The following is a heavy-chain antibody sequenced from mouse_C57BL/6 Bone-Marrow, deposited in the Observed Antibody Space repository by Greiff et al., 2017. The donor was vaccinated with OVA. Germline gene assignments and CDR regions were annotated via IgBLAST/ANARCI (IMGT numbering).Heavy chain of an antibody. V-gene: IGHV3-6*01. CDR2: ISYDGSN. D-gene: IGHD1-1*01. CDR1: GYSITSGYY. CDR3: ARAGYGSSYLAWFAY. Sequence: EVKLMESGPGLVKPSQSLSLTCSVTGYSITSGYYWNWIRQFPGNKLEWMGYISYDGSNNYNPSLKNRIPITRDTSTNPFFLNLNSLTSENTATYYCARAGYGSSYLAWFAYWGQGTLVTVSA. J-gene: IGHJ3*01.